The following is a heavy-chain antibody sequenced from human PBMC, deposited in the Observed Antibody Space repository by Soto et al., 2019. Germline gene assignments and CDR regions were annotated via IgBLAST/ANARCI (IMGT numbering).Heavy chain of an antibody. D-gene: IGHD6-19*01. V-gene: IGHV3-23*01. CDR2: ISDSGGVI. CDR1: GFTFRNYA. J-gene: IGHJ4*02. Sequence: EVQLLESGGGLVQPGGSLRLSCAASGFTFRNYAMIWVRQAPGKGLEWVSGISDSGGVIFYADSVRGRFTISRDNSKNTVYLQMNSLRPEETAVYYCARSVAVAGLDFWGQGTLVTVSS. CDR3: ARSVAVAGLDF.